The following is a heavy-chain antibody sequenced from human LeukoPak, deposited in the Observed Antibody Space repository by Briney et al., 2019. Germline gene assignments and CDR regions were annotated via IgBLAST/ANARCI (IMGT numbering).Heavy chain of an antibody. CDR2: IYYSGST. J-gene: IGHJ4*02. Sequence: SETLSLTCTVSGGSISSSSYYWGWIRQPPGKGLEWIGSIYYSGSTYYNPSLKSRVTISVDTSENQFSLKLSSVTAADTAVYYCASEFRITVIVVVISYWGQGTLVTVSS. CDR1: GGSISSSSYY. CDR3: ASEFRITVIVVVISY. D-gene: IGHD3-22*01. V-gene: IGHV4-39*01.